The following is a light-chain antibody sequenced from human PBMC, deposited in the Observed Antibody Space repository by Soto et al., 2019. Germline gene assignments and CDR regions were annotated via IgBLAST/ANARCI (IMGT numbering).Light chain of an antibody. V-gene: IGKV3-20*01. CDR1: QRVPSNY. CDR2: GAS. Sequence: EIVLTQSPGTLYLSPGERATLSCRASQRVPSNYLAWYQQKPGQAPRLLFFGASSRATGSPFRFSGSGSGTDFTLTNTRVELEDFAVYYCQQFGDSPQMYNFGQGTKLEIK. J-gene: IGKJ2*01. CDR3: QQFGDSPQMYN.